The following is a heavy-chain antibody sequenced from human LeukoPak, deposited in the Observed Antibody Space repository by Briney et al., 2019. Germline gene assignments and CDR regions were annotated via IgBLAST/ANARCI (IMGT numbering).Heavy chain of an antibody. J-gene: IGHJ4*02. V-gene: IGHV3-74*01. CDR3: TRGGFGVTAAHY. CDR1: GFTFSNYW. CDR2: IHSDGSST. D-gene: IGHD3-10*01. Sequence: GGSLRLSCAASGFTFSNYWMHWVRQAPGKGLVWVSRIHSDGSSTTYADSVKGRFTISRDNAKNTLYLQMNSLRAEDTALYYCTRGGFGVTAAHYWGQGTLVTVSS.